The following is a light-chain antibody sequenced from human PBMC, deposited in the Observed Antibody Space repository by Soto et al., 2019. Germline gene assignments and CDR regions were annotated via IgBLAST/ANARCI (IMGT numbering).Light chain of an antibody. J-gene: IGKJ5*01. Sequence: DIQLTQSPSTLSGSVGDRVTITCRASQSFNTWMAWYQQKPGKAPKLLIYDASSLKSGVPARFSGSGSGTEFTLTISSLQPDDFATYYCQQYNTYSTFGQGTRLEIK. CDR1: QSFNTW. CDR3: QQYNTYST. CDR2: DAS. V-gene: IGKV1-5*01.